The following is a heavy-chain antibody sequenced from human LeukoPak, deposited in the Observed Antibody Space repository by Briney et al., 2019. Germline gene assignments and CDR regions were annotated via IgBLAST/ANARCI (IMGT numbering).Heavy chain of an antibody. CDR1: GFTFDDYA. D-gene: IGHD3-22*01. CDR3: AKVRSYDNNGYYDY. Sequence: QTGGSLRLSCAASGFTFDDYAMHWVRQAPGKGREWVSLISWDGSSTSYADSVKGRFTIFRYNSKNSLYLQMNSLRAEDTALYSCAKVRSYDNNGYYDYWGQGTLVTISS. CDR2: ISWDGSST. J-gene: IGHJ4*02. V-gene: IGHV3-43D*04.